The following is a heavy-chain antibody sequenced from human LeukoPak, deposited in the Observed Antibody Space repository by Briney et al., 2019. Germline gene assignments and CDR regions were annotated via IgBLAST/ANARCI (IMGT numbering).Heavy chain of an antibody. CDR3: ARVADYYGSGSYYNEGYNYMDV. J-gene: IGHJ6*03. V-gene: IGHV4-59*01. Sequence: PSETLSLTCTVSGGSISSYYWSWIRQPPGKGLEWIGYIYYSGSTNYNPSLKSRVTISVDTSKNQFSLKLSSVTAADTAVYYCARVADYYGSGSYYNEGYNYMDVWGKGTTVTVSS. CDR2: IYYSGST. CDR1: GGSISSYY. D-gene: IGHD3-10*01.